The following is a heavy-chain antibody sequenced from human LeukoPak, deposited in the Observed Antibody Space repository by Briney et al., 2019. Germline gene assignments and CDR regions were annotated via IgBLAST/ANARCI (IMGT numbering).Heavy chain of an antibody. V-gene: IGHV4-61*01. Sequence: SGTLSLTCTVSGGSISSSSYYWSWIRQPPGKGLEWIGYIYYNGDTKYNPSLKSRVTISVDTSKDQFSLRLRSVTAADTAVYYCARVVNDYAIRYFDLWGRGTLVPVSS. CDR1: GGSISSSSYY. CDR2: IYYNGDT. J-gene: IGHJ2*01. D-gene: IGHD4-17*01. CDR3: ARVVNDYAIRYFDL.